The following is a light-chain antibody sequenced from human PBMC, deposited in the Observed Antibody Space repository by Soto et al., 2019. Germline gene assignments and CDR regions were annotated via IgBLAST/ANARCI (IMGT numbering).Light chain of an antibody. CDR3: QQYDNLPLT. CDR1: QDISNY. J-gene: IGKJ3*01. CDR2: DAS. Sequence: DIQMTQSPSSLSASVGDRVTITCQASQDISNYLNWYQQKPGKAPMLLIYDASNLETGVPSRFSGSGSGTDFTFTISSLQPEDIATYYCQQYDNLPLTFGPGTKVDI. V-gene: IGKV1-33*01.